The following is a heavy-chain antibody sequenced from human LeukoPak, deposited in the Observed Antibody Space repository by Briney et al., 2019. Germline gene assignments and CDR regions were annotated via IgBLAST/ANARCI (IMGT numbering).Heavy chain of an antibody. V-gene: IGHV1-8*01. D-gene: IGHD2-2*01. CDR3: ATARVPAAFKYMDV. CDR1: GYTFTSYD. J-gene: IGHJ6*03. CDR2: MNPNSGNT. Sequence: ASVKVSCKASGYTFTSYDINWVRQATGQGLEWMGWMNPNSGNTGYAQKFQGRVTMTRDTSISTAYMELSRLRSDDTAVYYCATARVPAAFKYMDVWGKGTTVTVSS.